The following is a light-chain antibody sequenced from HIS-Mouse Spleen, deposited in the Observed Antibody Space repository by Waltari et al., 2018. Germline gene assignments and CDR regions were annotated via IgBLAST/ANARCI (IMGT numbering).Light chain of an antibody. CDR3: YSTDSSGNWV. V-gene: IGLV3-10*01. CDR1: ALPKKY. Sequence: SYELTQPPSVSVSPGQTARITCSGDALPKKYAYWYQQKSGQAPVLVIYEESKRPSGNPERFSGSSSGTMATLTISGAQVEDESDYYCYSTDSSGNWVFGGGTKLTVL. J-gene: IGLJ3*02. CDR2: EES.